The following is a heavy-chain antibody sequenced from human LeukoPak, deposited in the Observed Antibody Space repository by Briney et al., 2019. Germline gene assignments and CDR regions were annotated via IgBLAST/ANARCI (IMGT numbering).Heavy chain of an antibody. CDR1: GFTFSSYW. J-gene: IGHJ1*01. CDR2: NKGDGSIT. Sequence: GGSLRLSCAASGFTFSSYWMHWVRQAPGKGLVWVSRNKGDGSITEYADSLKGRFTISRDNAKNTLFLQMNSLRAEDTAIYYCTRDYNSASEHWGQGTLVTVSS. CDR3: TRDYNSASEH. D-gene: IGHD2/OR15-2a*01. V-gene: IGHV3-74*01.